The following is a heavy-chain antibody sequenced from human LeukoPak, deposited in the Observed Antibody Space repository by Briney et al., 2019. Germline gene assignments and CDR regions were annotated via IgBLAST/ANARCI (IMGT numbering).Heavy chain of an antibody. CDR1: GFTFSDYY. J-gene: IGHJ1*01. CDR3: ARVPITLAGTKDAKYFQH. V-gene: IGHV3-11*01. D-gene: IGHD6-19*01. CDR2: ISSSGSTI. Sequence: TTGGSLRLSCAASGFTFSDYYMSWIRQAPGKGLEWVSYISSSGSTIYYADSVKGRFTISRDNAKNSLYLQMNSLRAEDTAVYYCARVPITLAGTKDAKYFQHWGQGTLVTVSS.